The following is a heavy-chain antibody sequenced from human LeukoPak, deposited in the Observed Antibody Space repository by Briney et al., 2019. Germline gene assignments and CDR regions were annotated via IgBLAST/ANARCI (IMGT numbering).Heavy chain of an antibody. CDR3: ATDRDNSDWQKRFDS. CDR1: RFTFSTYW. V-gene: IGHV3-7*01. Sequence: GGSLRLSCAASRFTFSTYWMNWYRQAPGRGLEWVGNINQDASEINYVDSVRGRFTISRDNAKNSLHLQMNSLRADDTAVYYCATDRDNSDWQKRFDSWGQGTLVTVSS. D-gene: IGHD2-21*02. CDR2: INQDASEI. J-gene: IGHJ4*02.